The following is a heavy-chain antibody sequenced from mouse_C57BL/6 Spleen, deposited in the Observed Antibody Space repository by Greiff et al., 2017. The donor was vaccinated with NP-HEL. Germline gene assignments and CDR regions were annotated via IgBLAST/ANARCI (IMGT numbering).Heavy chain of an antibody. CDR1: GYTFTSYW. V-gene: IGHV1-52*01. CDR2: IDPSDSET. J-gene: IGHJ4*01. CDR3: ARKAYGYGYYAMDY. D-gene: IGHD2-2*01. Sequence: QVQLQQPGAELVRPGSSVKLSCKASGYTFTSYWLHWVKQRPIQGLEWIGNIDPSDSETHYNQKFKDKATLTVDKSSSTAYMQLSSLTSEDSAVYYCARKAYGYGYYAMDYWGQGTSVTVSS.